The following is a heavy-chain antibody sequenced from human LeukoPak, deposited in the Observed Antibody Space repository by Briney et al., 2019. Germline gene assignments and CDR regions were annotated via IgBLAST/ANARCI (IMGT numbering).Heavy chain of an antibody. Sequence: SETLSLTCTVSGGSISSYYWSWIRQPPGKGLEWIGYIYYSGSTNYNPSLKSRVTISVDTSKNQFSLKLSSVTAAYTAVYYCATYSSGWHGGFDPWGQGTLVAVSS. CDR3: ATYSSGWHGGFDP. D-gene: IGHD6-19*01. CDR1: GGSISSYY. J-gene: IGHJ5*02. CDR2: IYYSGST. V-gene: IGHV4-59*01.